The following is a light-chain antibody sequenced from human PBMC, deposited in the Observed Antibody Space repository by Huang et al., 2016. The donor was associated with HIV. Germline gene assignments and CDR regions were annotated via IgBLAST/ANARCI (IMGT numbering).Light chain of an antibody. CDR3: QQYSRWPPA. CDR1: QSVSDN. CDR2: GAS. J-gene: IGKJ4*01. V-gene: IGKV3-15*01. Sequence: EIVMTQSPPTLSVSPGERAALSCRASQSVSDNLAWYQQKPGQAPRVLIYGASTRATGSPARFSGSGSETEFTLTIRSLQSEDVAVYYCQQYSRWPPAFGGGTKVEIK.